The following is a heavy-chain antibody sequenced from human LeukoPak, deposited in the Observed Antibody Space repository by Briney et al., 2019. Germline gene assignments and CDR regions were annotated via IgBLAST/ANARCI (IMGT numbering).Heavy chain of an antibody. CDR2: ISSSSSYI. CDR3: ARASGATSWFDP. J-gene: IGHJ5*02. V-gene: IGHV3-21*01. Sequence: GGSLRLSCAASGFTFSSYSMNWVRQAPGKGLEWVSSISSSSSYIYYADSVKGRFTISRDNAKNSLYLQMNSLRAEDTAVYYCARASGATSWFDPWGQGTLVTVSS. D-gene: IGHD1-26*01. CDR1: GFTFSSYS.